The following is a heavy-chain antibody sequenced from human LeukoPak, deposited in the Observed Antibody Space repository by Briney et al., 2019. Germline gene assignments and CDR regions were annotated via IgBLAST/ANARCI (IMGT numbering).Heavy chain of an antibody. CDR2: IKQDGSEK. CDR3: ARELEIGYCTNGVCPRGGLDY. V-gene: IGHV3-7*01. J-gene: IGHJ4*02. D-gene: IGHD2-8*01. Sequence: PGGSLRLSCAASGFTFSSYWMSWVRQAPGKGLEWVANIKQDGSEKYYVDSVKGRFTISRDNAKNSLYLQMNSLRAEDTAVFYCARELEIGYCTNGVCPRGGLDYWGQGTLVTVSS. CDR1: GFTFSSYW.